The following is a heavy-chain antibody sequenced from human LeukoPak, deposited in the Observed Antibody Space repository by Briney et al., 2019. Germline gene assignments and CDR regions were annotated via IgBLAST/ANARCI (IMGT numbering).Heavy chain of an antibody. CDR1: GFSFSTYW. CDR2: IKADGRGT. Sequence: GGSLRLSCAASGFSFSTYWMTWVRQAPGKGLEWVANIKADGRGTYYVDSVKGRFTISRDNAQNSLYLQLNSLRVEDTAVYYCAKGGHVDYCGQGSLVTVSS. V-gene: IGHV3-7*01. J-gene: IGHJ4*02. CDR3: AKGGHVDY.